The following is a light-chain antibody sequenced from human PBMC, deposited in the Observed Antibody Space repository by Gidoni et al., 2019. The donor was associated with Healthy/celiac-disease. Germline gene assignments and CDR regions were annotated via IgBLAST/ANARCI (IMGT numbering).Light chain of an antibody. CDR1: QSISSN. V-gene: IGKV3-15*01. CDR3: QEYNNWPMYT. Sequence: EMVMTQSPATLSVSPGERATLSCRASQSISSNLAWYQQKPGQPPRLLIYGASTRATGIPARFSGSGSGTEFTLSISSLQSEDFALYYCQEYNNWPMYTFXQXTKLEIK. CDR2: GAS. J-gene: IGKJ2*01.